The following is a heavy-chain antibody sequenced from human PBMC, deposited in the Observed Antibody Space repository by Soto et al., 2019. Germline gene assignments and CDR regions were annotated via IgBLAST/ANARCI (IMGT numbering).Heavy chain of an antibody. Sequence: ASVKVSCKASGFTFTSSAVQWVRQARGQRLEWIGWIVVGSGNTNYAQKFQERVTITRDMSTSTAYMELSSLRSEDTAVYYCAAPSGYSSGWEYYYYYGMDVWGQGTTVTVSS. V-gene: IGHV1-58*01. D-gene: IGHD6-19*01. CDR3: AAPSGYSSGWEYYYYYGMDV. J-gene: IGHJ6*02. CDR2: IVVGSGNT. CDR1: GFTFTSSA.